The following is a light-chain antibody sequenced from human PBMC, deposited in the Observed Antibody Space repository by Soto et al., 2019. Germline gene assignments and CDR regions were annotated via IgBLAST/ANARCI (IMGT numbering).Light chain of an antibody. Sequence: TQSPVTLSLSPGDRATLSCRASESISRTLAWYQQKSGQPPRLLIYDASTRATGFPARFSGSGSGTEFTLTISSLQSEDFAVYYCQQYNNWPLTFGGGTKVDIK. J-gene: IGKJ4*01. CDR2: DAS. V-gene: IGKV3D-15*01. CDR1: ESISRT. CDR3: QQYNNWPLT.